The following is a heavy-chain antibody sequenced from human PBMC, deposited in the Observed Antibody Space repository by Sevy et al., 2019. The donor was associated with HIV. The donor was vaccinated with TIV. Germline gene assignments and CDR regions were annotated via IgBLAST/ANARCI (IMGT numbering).Heavy chain of an antibody. V-gene: IGHV3-49*03. D-gene: IGHD3-10*01. CDR1: GFTFGDYA. CDR2: IRNTHYGGTT. J-gene: IGHJ3*02. Sequence: GGSLRLSCTTSGFTFGDYALSWFRQAPGKGLEWVGFIRNTHYGGTTEYAASVKGIFTSSRDDSKSIANMQMNSLIIEDTAMYYCTRVNAFFYNSGSKDDAFDIWGQGTMVTVSS. CDR3: TRVNAFFYNSGSKDDAFDI.